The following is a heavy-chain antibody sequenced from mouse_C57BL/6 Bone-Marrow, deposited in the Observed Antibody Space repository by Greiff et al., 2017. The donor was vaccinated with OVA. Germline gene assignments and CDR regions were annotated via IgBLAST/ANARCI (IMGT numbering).Heavy chain of an antibody. V-gene: IGHV5-4*01. J-gene: IGHJ3*01. CDR1: GFTFSSYA. CDR2: ISDGGSYT. CDR3: ARDMGIVSTKAD. Sequence: EVKLVESGGGLVKPGGSLKLSCAASGFTFSSYAMSWVRQTPGKRLEWVATISDGGSYTYYPDNVKGRFTISRDNAKNNLYLQMSHLKSEDTAMYYCARDMGIVSTKADWGQGTLVTVSA. D-gene: IGHD6-2*01.